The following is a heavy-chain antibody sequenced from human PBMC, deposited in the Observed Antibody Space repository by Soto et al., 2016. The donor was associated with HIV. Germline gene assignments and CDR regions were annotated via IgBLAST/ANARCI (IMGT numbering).Heavy chain of an antibody. CDR3: ARRSCRWARTHSDYRDR. Sequence: QVQLVQSGAEVKKPGTSVKVSCKASGYTFSSYGFSWVRQAPGQGLEYMGWISAYNGNTNYAQKFQGRVTMTTDTSTSTAYMELRSLRSDDTAVYHCARRSCRWARTHSDYRDRWGQGTLVTVSS. CDR2: ISAYNGNT. CDR1: GYTFSSYG. V-gene: IGHV1-18*01. D-gene: IGHD4-17*01. J-gene: IGHJ4*02.